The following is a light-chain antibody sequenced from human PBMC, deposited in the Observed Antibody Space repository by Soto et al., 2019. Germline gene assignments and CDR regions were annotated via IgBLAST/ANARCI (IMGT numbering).Light chain of an antibody. CDR3: QQYHNWWT. J-gene: IGKJ1*01. CDR2: GAS. V-gene: IGKV3-15*01. Sequence: EIVLTQSPATLSVSPGDRATLSCRASQSVSSNLVWYQQKPGQAPRLLIYGASTRATGVPGRFSASGSGTEFTLTISSLQSEDFAVYYCQQYHNWWTFGQGTKVEVK. CDR1: QSVSSN.